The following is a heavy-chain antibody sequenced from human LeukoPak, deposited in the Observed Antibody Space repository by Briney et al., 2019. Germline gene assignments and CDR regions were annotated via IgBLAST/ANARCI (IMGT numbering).Heavy chain of an antibody. CDR2: FDPEDGET. V-gene: IGHV1-24*01. CDR1: GYILTELS. Sequence: GASVKVSCKVSGYILTELSMHWVRQAPGKGLEWMGGFDPEDGETIYAQKFQGRVTMTEDTSTDTAYMELSRLRSEHPAVYYCARAVGATNWFDPWGQGTLVTVSS. J-gene: IGHJ5*02. CDR3: ARAVGATNWFDP. D-gene: IGHD1-26*01.